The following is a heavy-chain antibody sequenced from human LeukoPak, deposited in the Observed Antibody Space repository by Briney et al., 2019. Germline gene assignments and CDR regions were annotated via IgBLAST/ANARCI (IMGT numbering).Heavy chain of an antibody. CDR1: GITLSNYG. CDR2: ISDSGGRP. V-gene: IGHV3-23*01. CDR3: AKRGVVIRVILVGFHKEAFYFDS. D-gene: IGHD3-22*01. Sequence: GGSLRLSCAVSGITLSNYGMSWAGKPPGKGREGFAGISDSGGRPNYADSVKGRFTISRDNPKNTLYLKMNSLRAVDTAVDFCAKRGVVIRVILVGFHKEAFYFDSWGKGALVTVSS. J-gene: IGHJ4*02.